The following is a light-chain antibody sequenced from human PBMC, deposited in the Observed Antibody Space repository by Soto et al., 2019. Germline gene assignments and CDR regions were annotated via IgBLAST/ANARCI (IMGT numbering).Light chain of an antibody. CDR3: SSYTSSSTLVV. J-gene: IGLJ2*01. V-gene: IGLV2-14*03. CDR2: DVN. CDR1: SSDVGGYNY. Sequence: SALTQPASVSGSPGQSITISCTGTSSDVGGYNYVSWYQRHPGKAPKLMIYDVNSRPSGVSNRFSGSKSGNTASLTISGLQTEDEADYYCSSYTSSSTLVVFGGGTKVTVL.